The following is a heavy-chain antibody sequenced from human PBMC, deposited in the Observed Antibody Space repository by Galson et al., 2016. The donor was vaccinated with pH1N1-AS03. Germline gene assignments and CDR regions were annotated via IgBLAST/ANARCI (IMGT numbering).Heavy chain of an antibody. V-gene: IGHV3-30*02. J-gene: IGHJ4*02. CDR2: IRYDGSSK. CDR3: AKDRHPQLATCYFDY. D-gene: IGHD6-13*01. CDR1: GFTFSSYG. Sequence: SLRLSCAASGFTFSSYGMHWVRQAPGKGLEWVASIRYDGSSKYYADSVRGRFTISRDNSKNTLYLQMNSLRAEDTAVYYCAKDRHPQLATCYFDYWGQGTLVTVSS.